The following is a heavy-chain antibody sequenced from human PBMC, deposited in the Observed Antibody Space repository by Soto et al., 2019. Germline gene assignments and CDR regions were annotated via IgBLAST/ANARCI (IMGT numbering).Heavy chain of an antibody. Sequence: QVQLQESGPGLVKPSETLSLTCTVSGGSISSYYWSWIRQPPGKGLEWIGYIYYSGSTNYNPSLKSRVTISVDTSKNQFSLKLSSVTAADTAVYYWARSERGWYASNYFDYWGQGTLVTVSS. J-gene: IGHJ4*02. CDR2: IYYSGST. D-gene: IGHD6-19*01. CDR3: ARSERGWYASNYFDY. V-gene: IGHV4-59*01. CDR1: GGSISSYY.